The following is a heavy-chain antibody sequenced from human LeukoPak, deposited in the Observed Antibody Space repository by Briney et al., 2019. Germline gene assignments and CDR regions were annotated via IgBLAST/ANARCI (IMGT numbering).Heavy chain of an antibody. CDR1: GFTFSSYG. J-gene: IGHJ4*02. V-gene: IGHV3-30*02. CDR3: AKQNYGDYDIDY. Sequence: PGGSLRLSCAASGFTFSSYGMHWVRQAPAKGLEWVAFIRYDGSNKYYADSVKGRFTISRDNSKNTLYLQMNSLRAEDTAVYYCAKQNYGDYDIDYWGQGTLVTVSP. CDR2: IRYDGSNK. D-gene: IGHD4-17*01.